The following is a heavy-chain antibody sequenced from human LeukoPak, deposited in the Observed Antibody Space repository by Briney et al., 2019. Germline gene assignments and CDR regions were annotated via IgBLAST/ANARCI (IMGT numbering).Heavy chain of an antibody. CDR3: ANPQSRGYDYLDY. Sequence: GGSLRLSCAASGFTFRNYGMHWVRQAPGKGLEWVAVISIDGSEKYYADSVKGRFSISRDNSKNTLYLQMNSLRGDDTAVYYCANPQSRGYDYLDYWGQGTLVTVSS. D-gene: IGHD5-12*01. V-gene: IGHV3-30*18. CDR1: GFTFRNYG. CDR2: ISIDGSEK. J-gene: IGHJ4*02.